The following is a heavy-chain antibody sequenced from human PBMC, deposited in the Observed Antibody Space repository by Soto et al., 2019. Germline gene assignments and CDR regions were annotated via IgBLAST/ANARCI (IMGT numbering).Heavy chain of an antibody. V-gene: IGHV1-18*01. CDR1: GYTFSNSG. J-gene: IGHJ4*02. CDR2: ISAYSGKT. Sequence: QVHLVQSGAEVKKPGASVRVSCKASGYTFSNSGISWVRQAPGQGLEWMGWISAYSGKTNYAQSLQVRVTMTTDTSTNTAYMELRGLTSDDTAVYYCARTGELRLDSWGQGTLVTVSS. CDR3: ARTGELRLDS. D-gene: IGHD1-7*01.